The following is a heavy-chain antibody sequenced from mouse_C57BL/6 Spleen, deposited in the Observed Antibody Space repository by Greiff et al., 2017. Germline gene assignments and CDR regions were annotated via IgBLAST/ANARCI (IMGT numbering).Heavy chain of an antibody. CDR1: GYTFTDYY. Sequence: VQLQQSGPVLVKPGASVKMSCKASGYTFTDYYMNWVKQSHGKSLEWIGVINPSNGGTSYNQKFKGKATLTVDKSSSTAYMELNSLTSEDSAVYYCARPYYYGSSPPWFAYWGQGTLVTVSA. J-gene: IGHJ3*01. D-gene: IGHD1-1*01. CDR2: INPSNGGT. V-gene: IGHV1-19*01. CDR3: ARPYYYGSSPPWFAY.